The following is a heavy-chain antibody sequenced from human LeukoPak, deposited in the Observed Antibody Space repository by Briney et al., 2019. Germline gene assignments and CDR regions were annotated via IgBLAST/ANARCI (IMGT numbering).Heavy chain of an antibody. J-gene: IGHJ2*01. Sequence: GGSLRLSCAASGFTFSSYEMNWVRQAPGKGLEGVSYISGSGNTIYYADSVKGRFTISRDNAKNSLYLQMNSLRAEDTAVYYCASRWPYYWYFDLWGRGTLVTVSS. CDR3: ASRWPYYWYFDL. V-gene: IGHV3-48*03. CDR1: GFTFSSYE. D-gene: IGHD4-23*01. CDR2: ISGSGNTI.